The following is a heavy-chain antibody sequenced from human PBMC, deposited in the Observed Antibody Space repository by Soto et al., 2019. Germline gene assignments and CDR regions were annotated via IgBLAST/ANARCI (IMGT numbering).Heavy chain of an antibody. D-gene: IGHD1-1*01. Sequence: GESLKISCKGSGYSFTSYWISWVRQMPGKGLEWMGRIDPSDSYTNYSPSFQGHVTISADKSISTAYLQWSSLKASDTAMYHCASSTKRGTASYYYGMDVWGDGTTVTESS. CDR2: IDPSDSYT. J-gene: IGHJ6*04. CDR3: ASSTKRGTASYYYGMDV. V-gene: IGHV5-10-1*01. CDR1: GYSFTSYW.